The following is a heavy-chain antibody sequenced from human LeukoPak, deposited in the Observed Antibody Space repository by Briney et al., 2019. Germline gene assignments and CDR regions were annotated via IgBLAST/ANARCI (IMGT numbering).Heavy chain of an antibody. V-gene: IGHV1-2*02. CDR2: INPNSGGT. CDR3: ARDPGYCSSTSCERYFDY. Sequence: ASVKVSCKASGYTFTGYYTHWVRQAPGQGLEWMGWINPNSGGTNYAQKFQGRVTMTRDTSISTAYMELSRLRSDDTAVYYCARDPGYCSSTSCERYFDYWGQGTLVTVSS. J-gene: IGHJ4*02. D-gene: IGHD2-2*01. CDR1: GYTFTGYY.